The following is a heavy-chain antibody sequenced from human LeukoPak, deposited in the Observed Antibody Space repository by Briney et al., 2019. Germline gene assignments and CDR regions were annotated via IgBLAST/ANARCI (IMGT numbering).Heavy chain of an antibody. CDR2: IKPDASSK. D-gene: IGHD3-9*01. V-gene: IGHV3-7*01. J-gene: IGHJ4*02. Sequence: GGSLRLSCAASGFTSGRHWMAWVRQAPGKGLEGVANIKPDASSKNYGDSVKGRFTISRDNAENSMSLQMNSLRAGDTAVYYCARWDYDSLTGYYIDYWGQGTLVTVSS. CDR3: ARWDYDSLTGYYIDY. CDR1: GFTSGRHW.